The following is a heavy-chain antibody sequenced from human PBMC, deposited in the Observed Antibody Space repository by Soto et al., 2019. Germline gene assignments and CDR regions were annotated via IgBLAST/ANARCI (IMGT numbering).Heavy chain of an antibody. Sequence: QVQLVESGGGLVKPGVSLRLSCAASGFTFSDYYMSWIRKAPGKGLEWVSYINSSSSYTNYADSVKGRFTISRDNAKNSLYLQLNSLRAEDTAVYYCARIVASAGGRRYFDIWGRGTLVTVSS. CDR2: INSSSSYT. CDR3: ARIVASAGGRRYFDI. CDR1: GFTFSDYY. D-gene: IGHD2-2*01. J-gene: IGHJ2*01. V-gene: IGHV3-11*05.